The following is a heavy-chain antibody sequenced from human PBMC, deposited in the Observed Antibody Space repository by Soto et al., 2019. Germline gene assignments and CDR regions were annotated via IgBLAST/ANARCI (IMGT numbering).Heavy chain of an antibody. J-gene: IGHJ4*02. CDR1: CGSIRRYY. Sequence: CETPALTFTVSCGSIRRYYWRWIRQPPGKGLEWIGYIYYSGSTNYNPSLKSRVAISVDTSKNQFSLKLSSVSYADTAVYYCARAWGYYFDYWGQGTLVTVSS. V-gene: IGHV4-59*01. CDR2: IYYSGST. CDR3: ARAWGYYFDY. D-gene: IGHD3-16*01.